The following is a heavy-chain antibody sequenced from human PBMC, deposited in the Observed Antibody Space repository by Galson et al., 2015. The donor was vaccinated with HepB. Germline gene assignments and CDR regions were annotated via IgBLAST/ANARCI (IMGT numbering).Heavy chain of an antibody. J-gene: IGHJ4*02. Sequence: SLRLSCAASGFTFSNYGMHWVRQAPGKGLEWVAVISYDGSNKYYADSVKGRFTISRDISKNTLYLLINSLRVEDTAVYYCARDGPGIELVVYYLDYWGQGTLVTVSS. V-gene: IGHV3-30*03. CDR3: ARDGPGIELVVYYLDY. D-gene: IGHD2-8*02. CDR2: ISYDGSNK. CDR1: GFTFSNYG.